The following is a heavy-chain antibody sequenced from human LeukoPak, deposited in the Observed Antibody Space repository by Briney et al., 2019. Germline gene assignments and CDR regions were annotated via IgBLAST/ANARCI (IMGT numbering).Heavy chain of an antibody. CDR2: INPNSGGT. V-gene: IGHV1-2*02. J-gene: IGHJ3*02. CDR3: ARGQLYCSSTSYNFCDGFDI. D-gene: IGHD2-2*01. CDR1: GYTFTGYY. Sequence: GASVKVSCKASGYTFTGYYMHWVRQAPGQGLEWMGWINPNSGGTNYAQKFQGRVTMSMDTSISTVYLELSWLRSDDTAVYYCARGQLYCSSTSYNFCDGFDIWGQGTMVTVSS.